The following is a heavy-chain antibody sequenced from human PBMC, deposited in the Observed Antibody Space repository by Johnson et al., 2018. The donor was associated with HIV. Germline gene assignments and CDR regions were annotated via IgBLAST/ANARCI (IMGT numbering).Heavy chain of an antibody. CDR3: SSQRPRGYSGNDAFDI. Sequence: VQLVESGGGLVQPGESLRLCCAASGFSFSVYWMSWVRQAPGRGLEWVANIKQEGNEKHYIDSVKGRFTISRDNANNSLYLQMNRLRAEDSAVYYCSSQRPRGYSGNDAFDIWGQGTMVTVSS. D-gene: IGHD5-12*01. V-gene: IGHV3-7*05. J-gene: IGHJ3*02. CDR1: GFSFSVYW. CDR2: IKQEGNEK.